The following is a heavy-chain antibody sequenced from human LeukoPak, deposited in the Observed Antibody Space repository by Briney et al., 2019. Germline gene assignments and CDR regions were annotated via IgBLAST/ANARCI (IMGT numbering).Heavy chain of an antibody. Sequence: ASVKLSCKASGYTFTGYYMHWVRQAPGQGLEWMGRINPNSGGTNYAQKFQGRVTIARDTSLSTAYMELRRLRSDDAAVYYCARWGHYYDSSGKPIDYWGQGTLVTVSS. D-gene: IGHD3-22*01. CDR1: GYTFTGYY. J-gene: IGHJ4*02. CDR2: INPNSGGT. V-gene: IGHV1-2*06. CDR3: ARWGHYYDSSGKPIDY.